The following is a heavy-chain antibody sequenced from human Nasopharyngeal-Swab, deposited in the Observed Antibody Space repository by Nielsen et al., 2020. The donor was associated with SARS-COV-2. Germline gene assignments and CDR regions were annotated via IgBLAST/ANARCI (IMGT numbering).Heavy chain of an antibody. V-gene: IGHV3-11*04. CDR1: GFTFGDYY. CDR3: ARDPVASILGDWFDP. Sequence: GGSLRLSCAASGFTFGDYYMSWIRQAPGKGLEWISYISRSGRTIYHADSVKGRFSISRDNAKNSLYLQMNSLRAEDTAVYYCARDPVASILGDWFDPWGQGTLVTASS. J-gene: IGHJ5*02. CDR2: ISRSGRTI. D-gene: IGHD5-12*01.